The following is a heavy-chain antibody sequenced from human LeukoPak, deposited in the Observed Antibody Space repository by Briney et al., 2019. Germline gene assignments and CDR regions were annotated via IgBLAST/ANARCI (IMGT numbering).Heavy chain of an antibody. J-gene: IGHJ3*02. CDR3: ARGVSISSSWYNVI. CDR1: GGSISSGGYY. Sequence: TSETLSLTCTVSGGSISSGGYYWSWIRQPPGKGLEWIGNIYHSGSTYYNPSLKSRVTISVDRSKNQFSLKLSSVTAADTAVYYCARGVSISSSWYNVIWGQGTMVTVSS. CDR2: IYHSGST. D-gene: IGHD6-13*01. V-gene: IGHV4-30-2*01.